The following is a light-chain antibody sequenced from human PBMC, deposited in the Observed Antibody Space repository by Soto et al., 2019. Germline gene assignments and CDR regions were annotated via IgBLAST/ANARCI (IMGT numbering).Light chain of an antibody. V-gene: IGLV2-14*01. Sequence: QSALTQPASVSGSPGQSITISCTGTSINVGGNNFVSWYQQHPGKAPKLMIYDVSDRPSGVSNRFSGSKSGNTASLTISGLQAEDEADYYCSSYTSSTTQVFGTGTKVTVL. CDR3: SSYTSSTTQV. CDR1: SINVGGNNF. J-gene: IGLJ1*01. CDR2: DVS.